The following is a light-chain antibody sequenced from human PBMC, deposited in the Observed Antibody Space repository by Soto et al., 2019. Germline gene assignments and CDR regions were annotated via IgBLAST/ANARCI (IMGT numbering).Light chain of an antibody. J-gene: IGKJ4*01. Sequence: EIMMTQSPATLSVSPGERATLSCRASQNINKKIAWYQQKPGPAPRLPMSDAFTSATGIPARFSGSGSGTEFTLTISSLQSEDFAGYYCKQYNNWPLGFGGGTKVEIK. CDR1: QNINKK. CDR2: DAF. V-gene: IGKV3-15*01. CDR3: KQYNNWPLG.